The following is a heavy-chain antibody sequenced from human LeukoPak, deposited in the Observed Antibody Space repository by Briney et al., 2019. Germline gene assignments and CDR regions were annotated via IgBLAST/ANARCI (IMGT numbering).Heavy chain of an antibody. D-gene: IGHD4-23*01. CDR2: IYYSGST. CDR1: GGSISSYY. CDR3: ARFSQRGKIDY. V-gene: IGHV4-59*12. Sequence: PSETLSLTCTVSGGSISSYYWSWIRQPPGKGLEWIGYIYYSGSTNYNPSLKSRVTISVDTSKNQFSLKLSSVTAADTAVYYCARFSQRGKIDYWGQGTLVTVSS. J-gene: IGHJ4*02.